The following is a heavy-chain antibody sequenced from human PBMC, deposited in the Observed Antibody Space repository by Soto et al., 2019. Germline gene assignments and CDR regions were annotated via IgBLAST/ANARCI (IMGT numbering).Heavy chain of an antibody. Sequence: EVQLVESGGGLIQPGGSLRLSCAASGFTFSSYDMHWVRQAAGKGLEWVSGIGSAGDTYYQGSVKGRFTISRENAKNSLYLQMNSLRAWDTALYYCARGWLATGGSLSYMDVWGKGTTVTVSS. V-gene: IGHV3-13*01. CDR3: ARGWLATGGSLSYMDV. CDR1: GFTFSSYD. D-gene: IGHD6-13*01. CDR2: IGSAGDT. J-gene: IGHJ6*03.